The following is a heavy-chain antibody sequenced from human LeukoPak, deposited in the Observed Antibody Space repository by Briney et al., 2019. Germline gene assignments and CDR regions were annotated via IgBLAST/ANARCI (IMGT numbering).Heavy chain of an antibody. CDR2: INHSGST. J-gene: IGHJ4*02. V-gene: IGHV4-34*01. D-gene: IGHD3-10*01. CDR3: ARGRGILLWIGVRYYFDY. Sequence: SETLSLTCAVYGGSFSGYYWSWIRQPPGKGPEWIGEINHSGSTNYNPSLKSRVTISVDTSKNQFSLKLSSVTAADTAVYYCARGRGILLWIGVRYYFDYWGQGTLVTVSS. CDR1: GGSFSGYY.